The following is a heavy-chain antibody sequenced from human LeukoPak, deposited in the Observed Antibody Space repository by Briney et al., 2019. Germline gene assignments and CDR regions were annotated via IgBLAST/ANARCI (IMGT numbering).Heavy chain of an antibody. CDR2: IDYLGKT. CDR1: GGSFSNYY. D-gene: IGHD2-8*01. J-gene: IGHJ5*02. V-gene: IGHV4-59*08. CDR3: ARHFKVGCLDP. Sequence: SETLSLTCSVSGGSFSNYYWSWIRQSPGKGLEWIGHIDYLGKTNYNPSLKSRVTISIDTSKDQVSLRLDSVTAADTAVYYCARHFKVGCLDPWGQGILVTVSS.